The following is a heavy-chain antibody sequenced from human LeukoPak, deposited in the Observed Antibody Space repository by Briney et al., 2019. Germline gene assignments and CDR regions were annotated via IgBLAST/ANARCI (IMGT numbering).Heavy chain of an antibody. D-gene: IGHD2-2*01. J-gene: IGHJ5*02. V-gene: IGHV1-2*02. CDR1: GYTFTGYY. CDR2: INPNSGGT. CDR3: ASWCSTGCSSDWFDP. Sequence: GASVKVSCKASGYTFTGYYMHWARQAPGQGLEWMGWINPNSGGTNYAQKFQGRVTMTRDTSISTAYMELGRLRSDDTAVYYCASWCSTGCSSDWFDPWGQGTLVTVSS.